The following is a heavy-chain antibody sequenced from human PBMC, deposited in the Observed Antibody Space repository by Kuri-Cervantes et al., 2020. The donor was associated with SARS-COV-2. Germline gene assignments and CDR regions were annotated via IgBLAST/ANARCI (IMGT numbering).Heavy chain of an antibody. Sequence: SETLSLTCAVSGGSISSGNFYWSWIRQPPGKGLEWTGYISQSGNTYYNPSLKSRVTISVDRSKNQFSLKVSSVSAADTAVYYCARVSGDSRFSYYMDVWGTGTTVTVSS. CDR3: ARVSGDSRFSYYMDV. J-gene: IGHJ6*03. CDR1: GGSISSGNFY. V-gene: IGHV4-30-2*01. D-gene: IGHD7-27*01. CDR2: ISQSGNT.